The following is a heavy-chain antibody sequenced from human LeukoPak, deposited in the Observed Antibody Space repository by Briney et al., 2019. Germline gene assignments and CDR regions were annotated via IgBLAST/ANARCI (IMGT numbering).Heavy chain of an antibody. Sequence: GSVKVSCKASGYTFTAYGVTWVRQAPGEGVEWMGWISACSGNTDCAQHFQGRDTMTTDTSTSTAYMVLRSLRSDDTAVYYCARDRGYFDSSGPYAFDIWGRGTLVTVSS. J-gene: IGHJ3*02. V-gene: IGHV1-18*01. CDR3: ARDRGYFDSSGPYAFDI. CDR2: ISACSGNT. CDR1: GYTFTAYG. D-gene: IGHD3-22*01.